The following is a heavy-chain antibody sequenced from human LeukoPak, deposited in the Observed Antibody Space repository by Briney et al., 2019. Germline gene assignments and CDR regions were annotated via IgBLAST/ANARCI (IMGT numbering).Heavy chain of an antibody. CDR2: ISGSGGGT. CDR1: GFTFSSIA. J-gene: IGHJ4*02. V-gene: IGHV3-23*01. Sequence: PGGPLRLSCAASGFTFSSIAMSWVRQAPDKGVEWVSTISGSGGGTYYADSVKGRFTISRDDSKNTLYLQMNSLRAEDTAVYYCGEMGFYYDSSGFVGGGGRPPPRYDVDDYWGQGTLVTVSS. D-gene: IGHD3-22*01. CDR3: GEMGFYYDSSGFVGGGGRPPPRYDVDDY.